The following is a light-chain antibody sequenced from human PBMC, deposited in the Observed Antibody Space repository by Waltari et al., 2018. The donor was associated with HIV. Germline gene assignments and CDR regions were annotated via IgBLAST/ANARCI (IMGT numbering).Light chain of an antibody. V-gene: IGKV3-15*01. J-gene: IGKJ1*01. CDR1: QSVRTN. CDR3: QQYDYWPPWT. Sequence: EVLRTHSRATLSVSPWARTTLACRASQSVRTNLAWYQQRPGQPPRLLIYGVSTRATGIAARLSGSGSGTEFTLTINSLQSEDYAVYYCQQYDYWPPWTFGQGTKVEMK. CDR2: GVS.